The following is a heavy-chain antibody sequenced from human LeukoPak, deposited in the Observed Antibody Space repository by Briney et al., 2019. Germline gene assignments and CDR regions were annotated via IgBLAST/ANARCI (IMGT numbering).Heavy chain of an antibody. J-gene: IGHJ4*02. V-gene: IGHV3-64*01. CDR3: ARDSTDYGGPLRFDY. D-gene: IGHD4-23*01. Sequence: GGSLRLSCAASGFTFSSYAMHWVRQAPGKGLEYVSAISSNGGSTYYANSVKGRFTISRDNSKNTLYLQMGSLRAEDMAVYYCARDSTDYGGPLRFDYWGQGTLVTVSS. CDR1: GFTFSSYA. CDR2: ISSNGGST.